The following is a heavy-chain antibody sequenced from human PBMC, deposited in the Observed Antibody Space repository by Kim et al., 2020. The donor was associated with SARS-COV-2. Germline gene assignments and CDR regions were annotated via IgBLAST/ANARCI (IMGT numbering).Heavy chain of an antibody. Sequence: KSRVTISGDTSKNQFSLKLSSVTAADTAVYYCARVTVPPSIAAPTDWFDPWGQGTLVTVSS. D-gene: IGHD6-6*01. CDR3: ARVTVPPSIAAPTDWFDP. V-gene: IGHV4-59*01. J-gene: IGHJ5*02.